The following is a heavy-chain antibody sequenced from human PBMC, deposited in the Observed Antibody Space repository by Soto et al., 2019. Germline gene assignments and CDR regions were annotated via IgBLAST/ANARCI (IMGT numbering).Heavy chain of an antibody. CDR1: GFTFSSYA. V-gene: IGHV3-23*01. CDR2: ISGSGGST. J-gene: IGHJ5*02. D-gene: IGHD2-15*01. Sequence: LRLSCAASGFTFSSYAMIWVRHAPGKGLEWVSAISGSGGSTYYADSVKGRFTISRDNSKNTLYLQMNSLRAEDTAVYYCAKDLPDIVVVVAATPSGFGFDPWGQGTLVTVSS. CDR3: AKDLPDIVVVVAATPSGFGFDP.